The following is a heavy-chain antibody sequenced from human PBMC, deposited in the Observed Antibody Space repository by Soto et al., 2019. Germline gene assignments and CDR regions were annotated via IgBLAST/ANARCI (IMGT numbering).Heavy chain of an antibody. J-gene: IGHJ4*02. CDR1: GGSISSSSYY. CDR3: ARDKITGLFDY. V-gene: IGHV4-39*07. Sequence: LEILSLTCTVSGGSISSSSYYWTWIRQPPGTGLEWIGEINHSGSTNYNPSLKSRVTISVDTSKNQFSLKLTSVTAADTAVYYCARDKITGLFDYWGQGTLVTVSS. CDR2: INHSGST. D-gene: IGHD2-8*02.